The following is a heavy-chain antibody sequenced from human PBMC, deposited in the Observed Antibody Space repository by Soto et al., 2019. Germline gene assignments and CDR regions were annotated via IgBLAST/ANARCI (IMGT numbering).Heavy chain of an antibody. D-gene: IGHD2-8*02. J-gene: IGHJ4*02. CDR3: ARTRCTRGVCYMFDY. CDR1: GGSISSGGYY. Sequence: PSETLSLTCTVSGGSISSGGYYWSWIRQHPGKGLEWIGYIYYSGSTYYNPSLKSRVTISVDTSKNQFSLRLSSVTAADTALYYCARTRCTRGVCYMFDYWGQGTLVTVSS. CDR2: IYYSGST. V-gene: IGHV4-31*03.